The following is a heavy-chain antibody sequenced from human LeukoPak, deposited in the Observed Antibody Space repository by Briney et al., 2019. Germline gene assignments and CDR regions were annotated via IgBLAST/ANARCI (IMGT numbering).Heavy chain of an antibody. J-gene: IGHJ5*02. D-gene: IGHD2-2*02. CDR2: IIPIFGTA. CDR1: GGTFSSYA. Sequence: GASVKVSCKASGGTFSSYAISWVRQAPGQGLEWMGGIIPIFGTANYAQKFQGRVTITADESTSTAYMELSSLRSEDTAVYYCARGGIVVVPAAIDGNWFDPWGQGTLVTVSS. V-gene: IGHV1-69*13. CDR3: ARGGIVVVPAAIDGNWFDP.